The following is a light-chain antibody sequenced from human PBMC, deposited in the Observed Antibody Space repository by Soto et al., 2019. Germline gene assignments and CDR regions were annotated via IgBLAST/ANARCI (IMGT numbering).Light chain of an antibody. Sequence: DILLTQSPGTVSSSPGERATLSCRASQTVRNNYLAWYQQKPGQXPRLLIYGASSRATGIPDRFSGGGSGTDLTLTITRLEPEDFAVYYCQQFSSYPLTFGGGTKVDIK. CDR1: QTVRNNY. CDR2: GAS. CDR3: QQFSSYPLT. V-gene: IGKV3-20*01. J-gene: IGKJ4*01.